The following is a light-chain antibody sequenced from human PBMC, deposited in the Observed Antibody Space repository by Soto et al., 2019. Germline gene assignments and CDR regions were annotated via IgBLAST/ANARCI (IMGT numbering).Light chain of an antibody. CDR2: EGS. J-gene: IGLJ2*01. Sequence: QSALTQPASVSGSPGQSITISCTGTSSDVGSYNLVSWYQQHPGKASKLMIYEGSKRPSGVSNRFSGSKSGNTASLTISGLQAEDEADYYCCSYAGSSTSVVFGGGTKVTVL. V-gene: IGLV2-23*01. CDR3: CSYAGSSTSVV. CDR1: SSDVGSYNL.